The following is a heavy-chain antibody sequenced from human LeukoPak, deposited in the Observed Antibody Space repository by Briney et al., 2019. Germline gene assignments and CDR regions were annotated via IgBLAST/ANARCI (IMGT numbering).Heavy chain of an antibody. CDR2: INHSGST. CDR3: ARESSIAAASIDY. CDR1: GGSFSGYY. J-gene: IGHJ4*02. D-gene: IGHD6-13*01. Sequence: SETPSLTCAVYGGSFSGYYWSWIRQPPGKGLEWIGEINHSGSTNYNPSLKSRVTISVDTSKNQFSLKLSSVTAADTAVYYCARESSIAAASIDYWGQGTLVTVSS. V-gene: IGHV4-34*01.